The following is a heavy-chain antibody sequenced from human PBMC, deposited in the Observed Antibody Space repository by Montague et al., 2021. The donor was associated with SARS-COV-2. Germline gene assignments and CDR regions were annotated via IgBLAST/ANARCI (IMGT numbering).Heavy chain of an antibody. CDR3: ARGRYSSSWYGAKNWFDP. CDR1: GGSFSGYY. V-gene: IGHV4-34*01. Sequence: SETLSLTCAVYGGSFSGYYWSWIRQPPGKGLEWIGEINHSGSTNYNPSLKSRVTISVDTSKTQFSLKLSSVTAADTAVHYCARGRYSSSWYGAKNWFDPWGQGTLVTVSS. J-gene: IGHJ5*02. D-gene: IGHD6-13*01. CDR2: INHSGST.